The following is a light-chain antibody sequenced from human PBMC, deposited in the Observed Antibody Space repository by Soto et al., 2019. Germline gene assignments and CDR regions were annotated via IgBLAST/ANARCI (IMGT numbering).Light chain of an antibody. CDR2: QTS. Sequence: IQMTQSPSTLYASVGDRVTITCRASQTTGIWLSWYQQKPGGAPKLLIYQTSTLETGVPSRFSGSRSGTVFTLAINSLQPDDFASYYCQHYDNYLWTFGQGTKVDLK. J-gene: IGKJ1*01. CDR1: QTTGIW. CDR3: QHYDNYLWT. V-gene: IGKV1-5*03.